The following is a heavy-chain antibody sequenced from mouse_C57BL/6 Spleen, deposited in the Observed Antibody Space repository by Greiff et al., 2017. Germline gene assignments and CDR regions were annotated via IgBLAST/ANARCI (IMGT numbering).Heavy chain of an antibody. CDR3: ARGGYYGTSFAY. J-gene: IGHJ3*01. Sequence: EVQLVESGPGMVKPSQSLSLTCTVTGYSITSGYDWHWIRHFPGNKLEWMGYISYSGSTNYNPSLKSRISITHDTSKNHFFLKLNSVTTEDTATYYCARGGYYGTSFAYWGQGTLVTVSA. V-gene: IGHV3-1*01. CDR1: GYSITSGYD. CDR2: ISYSGST. D-gene: IGHD1-1*01.